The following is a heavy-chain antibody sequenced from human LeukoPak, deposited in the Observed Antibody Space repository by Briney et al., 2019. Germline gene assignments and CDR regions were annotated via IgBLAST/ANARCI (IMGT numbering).Heavy chain of an antibody. D-gene: IGHD3-3*01. J-gene: IGHJ4*02. CDR3: ATEYYDFWSGCSRFDY. Sequence: GGSLRLSCAASGFTFSSYAISWVRQAPGKGLEWVSAISGSGGSTYYADSVKGRFTISRDNSKSTLYLQMNSLRAEDTAVYYCATEYYDFWSGCSRFDYWGQGTLVTVSS. V-gene: IGHV3-23*01. CDR1: GFTFSSYA. CDR2: ISGSGGST.